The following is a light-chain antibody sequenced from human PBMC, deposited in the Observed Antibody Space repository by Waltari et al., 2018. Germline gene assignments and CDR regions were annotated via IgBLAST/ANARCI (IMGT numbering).Light chain of an antibody. CDR3: SSDTTSATCV. CDR1: NRDVGAYQY. CDR2: DDR. V-gene: IGLV2-14*03. Sequence: QSALTQPASVSGSPGQSITISCTGTNRDVGAYQYVSWYQQNPGKAPQHIIFDDRRLPSGVSYRFSCSNSGRTASLTISGLQAGDEADYYCSSDTTSATCVFGGGTRVAVL. J-gene: IGLJ3*02.